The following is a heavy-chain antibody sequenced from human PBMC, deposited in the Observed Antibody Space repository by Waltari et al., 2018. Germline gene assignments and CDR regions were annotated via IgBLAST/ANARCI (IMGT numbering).Heavy chain of an antibody. V-gene: IGHV3-7*01. CDR3: VRDHWGPDY. Sequence: EVHLVESGGGLVQPGGSLSLSCAASGFTFTDYWMSWVRQAPGKGPEWVANIHKDGSEKNYVDYVKGRFTIPRDNAKDSVYLQMNSLRADDTAMYYCVRDHWGPDYWGQGTLVTVSS. CDR1: GFTFTDYW. J-gene: IGHJ4*02. CDR2: IHKDGSEK. D-gene: IGHD7-27*01.